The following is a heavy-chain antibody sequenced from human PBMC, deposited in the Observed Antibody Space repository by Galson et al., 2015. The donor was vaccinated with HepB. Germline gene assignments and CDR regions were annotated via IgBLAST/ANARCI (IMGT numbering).Heavy chain of an antibody. CDR1: GYSFTNYW. CDR2: IFPDDSDT. CDR3: ARLRYSSASGVDF. J-gene: IGHJ4*02. Sequence: QSGAEVKKPGESLKISCKGSGYSFTNYWIGWVRQMPGKGLEWMGIIFPDDSDTTYSPSFQGRVTISADQAISTAYLQWSSLKASDTAMYYCARLRYSSASGVDFWGQGTLVTVSS. D-gene: IGHD6-6*01. V-gene: IGHV5-51*01.